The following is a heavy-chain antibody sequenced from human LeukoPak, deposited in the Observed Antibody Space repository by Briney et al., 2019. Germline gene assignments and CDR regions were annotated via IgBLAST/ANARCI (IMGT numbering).Heavy chain of an antibody. D-gene: IGHD2-2*01. J-gene: IGHJ6*03. CDR2: TNHSGST. Sequence: SETLSLTCAVYGGSFSGYYWSWIRQPPGKGLEWIGETNHSGSTNYNPSLKSRVTISVDTSKNQFSLKLSSVTAADTAVYYCARQLHYYYYYMDVWGKGTTVTISS. V-gene: IGHV4-34*01. CDR3: ARQLHYYYYYMDV. CDR1: GGSFSGYY.